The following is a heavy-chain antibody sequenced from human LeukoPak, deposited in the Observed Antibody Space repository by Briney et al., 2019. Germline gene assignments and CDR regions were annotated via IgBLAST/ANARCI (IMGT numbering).Heavy chain of an antibody. D-gene: IGHD3-9*01. Sequence: PGGSLRLSCAASGFTFSSYSMNWVRQAPGKGLEWVSSISSSSSYIYYADSVKGRFTISRDNAKNSLYLQMNSLRAEDTAVYYCARGDDWSTYYHYYGMDVWGKGTTVTVSS. CDR1: GFTFSSYS. V-gene: IGHV3-21*01. CDR3: ARGDDWSTYYHYYGMDV. CDR2: ISSSSSYI. J-gene: IGHJ6*04.